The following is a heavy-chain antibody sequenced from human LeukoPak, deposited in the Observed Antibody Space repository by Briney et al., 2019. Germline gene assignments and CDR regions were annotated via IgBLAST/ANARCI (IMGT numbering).Heavy chain of an antibody. CDR1: GFTFNSYA. V-gene: IGHV3-30*04. CDR3: AKDLTSIVVGATGLGY. CDR2: ISYDGSNK. D-gene: IGHD1-26*01. Sequence: PGRSLRLSCAASGFTFNSYAMHWVRQAPGKGLEWVAVISYDGSNKYYADSVKGRFTISRDNSKNTLYLQMNSLRAEDTAVYYCAKDLTSIVVGATGLGYWGQGTLVTVSS. J-gene: IGHJ4*02.